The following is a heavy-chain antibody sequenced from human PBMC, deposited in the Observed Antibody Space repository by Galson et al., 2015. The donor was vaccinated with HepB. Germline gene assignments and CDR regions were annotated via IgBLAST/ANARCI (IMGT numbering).Heavy chain of an antibody. V-gene: IGHV3-23*01. Sequence: SLRLSCAASGFTFNTYAMRWVRQAPGKGLERVSAVRCGGISIYYADSVKGRFTISRDNSKNTVSLQMNSLRAEDTAIYYCAKELKKTHFWSGYTTDYMDVWGKGTTVIV. CDR3: AKELKKTHFWSGYTTDYMDV. D-gene: IGHD3-3*02. J-gene: IGHJ6*03. CDR2: VRCGGISI. CDR1: GFTFNTYA.